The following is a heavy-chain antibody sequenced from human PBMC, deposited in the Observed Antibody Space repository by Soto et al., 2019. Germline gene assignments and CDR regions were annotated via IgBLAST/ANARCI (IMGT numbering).Heavy chain of an antibody. J-gene: IGHJ6*03. D-gene: IGHD2-2*01. Sequence: QVQLVESGGGLVKPGGSLRLSCAASGFTFSDYYMSWIRQAPGKGLEWVSYISSSGSTIYYADSVKGRFTISRDNAKNSLYLQMNSLRAEDTAVYYCAREGLGCSSTSCYHDYYMDVWGKGTTVTVSS. V-gene: IGHV3-11*01. CDR2: ISSSGSTI. CDR1: GFTFSDYY. CDR3: AREGLGCSSTSCYHDYYMDV.